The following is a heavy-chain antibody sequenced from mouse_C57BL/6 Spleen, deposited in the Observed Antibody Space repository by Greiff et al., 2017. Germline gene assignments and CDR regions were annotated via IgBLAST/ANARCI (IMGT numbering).Heavy chain of an antibody. Sequence: EVMLVESGGDLVKPGGSLKLSCAASGFTFSSYGMSWVRQTPDKRLEWVATISSGGSYTYYPDSVKGRFTISRDNAKNTLYLQMSSLKSEDTAMYYCARPSITTVVYFDYWGQGTTLTVSS. D-gene: IGHD1-1*01. CDR3: ARPSITTVVYFDY. V-gene: IGHV5-6*01. J-gene: IGHJ2*01. CDR1: GFTFSSYG. CDR2: ISSGGSYT.